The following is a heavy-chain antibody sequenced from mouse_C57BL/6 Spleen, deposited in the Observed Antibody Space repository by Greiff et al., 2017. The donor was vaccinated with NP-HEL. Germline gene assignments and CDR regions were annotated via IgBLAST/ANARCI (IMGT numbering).Heavy chain of an antibody. CDR2: IYPGDGDT. V-gene: IGHV1-82*01. J-gene: IGHJ1*03. Sequence: VQLQQSGPELVKPGASVKISCKASGYAFSSSWMNWVKQRPGKGLEWIGRIYPGDGDTNYNGKFKGKATLTADKSSSTAYMQLSSLTSEDSAVDFCARSAPKNWYFDVWGTGTTVTVSS. CDR1: GYAFSSSW. CDR3: ARSAPKNWYFDV.